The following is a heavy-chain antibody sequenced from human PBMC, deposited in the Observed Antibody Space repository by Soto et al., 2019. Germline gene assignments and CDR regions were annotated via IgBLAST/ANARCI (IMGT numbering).Heavy chain of an antibody. CDR2: IKQDGSEK. V-gene: IGHV3-7*01. J-gene: IGHJ6*03. CDR3: AGQGYCSGGSCYSYYYYMDV. Sequence: GGSLRLSCAASGFTFSSYWMSWVRQAPGKGLEWVANIKQDGSEKYYVDSVKGRFTISRDNAKNSLYLQMNSLRAEDTAVYYCAGQGYCSGGSCYSYYYYMDVWGKGTTVTVSS. CDR1: GFTFSSYW. D-gene: IGHD2-15*01.